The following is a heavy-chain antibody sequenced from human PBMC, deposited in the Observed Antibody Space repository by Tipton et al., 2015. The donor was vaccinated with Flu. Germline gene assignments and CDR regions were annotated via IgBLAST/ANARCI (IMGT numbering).Heavy chain of an antibody. D-gene: IGHD6-19*01. J-gene: IGHJ4*02. CDR3: ARGQSSGRGFYFDY. CDR2: TTGNGGNT. V-gene: IGHV3-23*01. Sequence: SLRLSCAASGFTFGSFGMIWVRQAPGKGLKWVSGTTGNGGNTYYADSVKGRFTISRDNSKNLLYLQMNSLRAEDTALYYCARGQSSGRGFYFDYWGQGTLVTVSS. CDR1: GFTFGSFG.